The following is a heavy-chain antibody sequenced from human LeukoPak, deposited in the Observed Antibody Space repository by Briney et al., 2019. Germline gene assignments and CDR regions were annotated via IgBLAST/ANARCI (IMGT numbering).Heavy chain of an antibody. CDR2: ISPNSGGT. V-gene: IGHV1-2*02. J-gene: IGHJ5*02. D-gene: IGHD2-15*01. CDR3: ARAVVVVAATILYNWFDP. CDR1: GYTFTDYY. Sequence: ASVKVSCKASGYTFTDYYIHWVRQAPGQGLEWMGWISPNSGGTNYAQKFQGRVTMTRDTSISTAYMEPSRLRSDDTAVYYCARAVVVVAATILYNWFDPWGQGTLVTVSS.